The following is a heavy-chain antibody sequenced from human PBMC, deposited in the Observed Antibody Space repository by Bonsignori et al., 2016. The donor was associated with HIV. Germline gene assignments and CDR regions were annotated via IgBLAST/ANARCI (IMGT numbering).Heavy chain of an antibody. J-gene: IGHJ4*02. D-gene: IGHD3-22*01. CDR2: ISGSGSTS. CDR3: AAHHYYDSTVVGL. Sequence: WIRQPPGKGLEWISYISGSGSTSDYADSVKGRFTTSRDNAKDLLYLQMNSLRDEDTAVYYCAAHHYYDSTVVGLWGQGTLVTVSS. V-gene: IGHV3-48*02.